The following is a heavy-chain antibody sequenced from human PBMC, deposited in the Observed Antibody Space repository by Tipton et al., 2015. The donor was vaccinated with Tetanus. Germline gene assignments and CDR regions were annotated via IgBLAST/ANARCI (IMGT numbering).Heavy chain of an antibody. CDR2: IYYSGST. J-gene: IGHJ4*02. V-gene: IGHV4-31*03. Sequence: TLSLTCTVSGGSISSGGYCWSWIRQHPGKGLEWIGYIYYSGSTYYNPSLKSRVTISVDTSKNQFSLKLSSVTAADTAVYYCARHAWLEHIDYWGQGTLVNVSS. D-gene: IGHD1/OR15-1a*01. CDR1: GGSISSGGYC. CDR3: ARHAWLEHIDY.